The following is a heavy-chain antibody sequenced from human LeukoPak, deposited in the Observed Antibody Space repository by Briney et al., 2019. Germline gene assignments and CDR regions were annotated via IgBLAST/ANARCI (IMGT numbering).Heavy chain of an antibody. CDR1: GGSISSSNR. J-gene: IGHJ5*02. D-gene: IGHD6-13*01. Sequence: ASETLSLTCAVSGGSISSSNRWSWVRQPPGKGLEWIGEIYHSGSTNYNPSLKSRVTISVDKSKNQFSLKLSSVTAADTAVYYCARDTVLAAADTKWFDPWGQGTLVTVSS. CDR2: IYHSGST. CDR3: ARDTVLAAADTKWFDP. V-gene: IGHV4-4*02.